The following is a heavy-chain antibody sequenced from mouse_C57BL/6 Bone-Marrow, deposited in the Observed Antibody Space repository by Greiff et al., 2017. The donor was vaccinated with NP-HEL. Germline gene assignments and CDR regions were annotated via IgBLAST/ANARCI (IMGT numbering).Heavy chain of an antibody. J-gene: IGHJ4*01. V-gene: IGHV14-4*01. CDR1: GFNIKDDY. D-gene: IGHD1-1*01. CDR3: TTGGSSPYAMDY. CDR2: IDPENGDT. Sequence: QLQQSGAELVKPGASVKLSCTVSGFNIKDDYMHWVKQRPEQGLEWIGWIDPENGDTEYASKFQGKATITADTSSNTAYLQLSSLTSEDTAVYYCTTGGSSPYAMDYWGQGTSVTVSS.